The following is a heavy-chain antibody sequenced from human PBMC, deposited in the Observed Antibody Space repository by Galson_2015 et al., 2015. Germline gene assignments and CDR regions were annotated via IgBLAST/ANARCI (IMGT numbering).Heavy chain of an antibody. CDR3: ARDGSGSYYGMDV. J-gene: IGHJ6*02. CDR2: IWYDGSNK. D-gene: IGHD3-10*01. V-gene: IGHV3-33*01. CDR1: GFTFSSYG. Sequence: SLRLSCAASGFTFSSYGMHWVRQAPGKGLEWVAVIWYDGSNKYYADSVKGRFTISRDNSKNTLYLQMNSLRAEDTAVYYCARDGSGSYYGMDVWGQGTTVTVSS.